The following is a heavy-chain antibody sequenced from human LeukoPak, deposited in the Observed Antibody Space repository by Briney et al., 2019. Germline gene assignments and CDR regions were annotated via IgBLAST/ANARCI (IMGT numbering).Heavy chain of an antibody. CDR2: VHLNGAT. Sequence: SGTLSLICAVSGGSILSTNWWSWVRQPPGKGLEWIGEVHLNGATNYNPSVEGRVTMSIDKSKNHLSLEVISVTAADTAMYYCTRESGAFSPFGFWGQGTLVTVSS. D-gene: IGHD1-26*01. J-gene: IGHJ4*02. CDR1: GGSILSTNW. V-gene: IGHV4-4*02. CDR3: TRESGAFSPFGF.